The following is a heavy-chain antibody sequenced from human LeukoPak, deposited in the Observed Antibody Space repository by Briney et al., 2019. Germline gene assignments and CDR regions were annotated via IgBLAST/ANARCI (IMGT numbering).Heavy chain of an antibody. CDR2: IIPIFGTA. J-gene: IGHJ4*02. D-gene: IGHD3-22*01. V-gene: IGHV1-69*05. Sequence: ASVKVSCKASGGTFSSYAISWVRQAPGQGLEWMGGIIPIFGTANYAQKFQGRVTITTDESTSTAYMELSSLRSEDTAVYYCVKDRIPVTMIWGQGTLVTVSS. CDR1: GGTFSSYA. CDR3: VKDRIPVTMI.